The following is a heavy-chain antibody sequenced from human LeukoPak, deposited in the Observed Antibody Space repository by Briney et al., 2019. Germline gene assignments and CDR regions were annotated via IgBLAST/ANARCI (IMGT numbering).Heavy chain of an antibody. Sequence: PGGSLRLSCAASGFTFSSYAMSWVRQAPGKGLEWVSVIYSGGSTYYADSVKGRFTISRDNSKNTLYLQMNSLRAEDTAVYYCARANPYSSGWYHNFDYWGQGTLVTVSS. CDR2: IYSGGST. D-gene: IGHD6-19*01. J-gene: IGHJ4*02. CDR1: GFTFSSYA. V-gene: IGHV3-66*01. CDR3: ARANPYSSGWYHNFDY.